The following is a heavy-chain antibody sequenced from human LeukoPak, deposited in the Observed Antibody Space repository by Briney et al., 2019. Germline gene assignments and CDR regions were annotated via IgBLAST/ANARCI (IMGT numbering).Heavy chain of an antibody. D-gene: IGHD6-19*01. CDR2: IYYSGST. Sequence: SETPSLTCTVSGGSISSSSYYWGWIRQPPGKGLEWIGSIYYSGSTYYNPSLKSRVTISVDTSKNQFSLKLTSVTAADTAVYYCARRPWSIAVAGTRWFDPWGQGTLVTVSS. CDR1: GGSISSSSYY. V-gene: IGHV4-39*07. CDR3: ARRPWSIAVAGTRWFDP. J-gene: IGHJ5*02.